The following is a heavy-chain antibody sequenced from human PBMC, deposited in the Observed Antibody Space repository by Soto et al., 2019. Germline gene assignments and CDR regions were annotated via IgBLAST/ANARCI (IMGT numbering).Heavy chain of an antibody. CDR1: GYSFTIYC. V-gene: IGHV5-51*01. D-gene: IGHD2-15*01. CDR3: ARHRWDCSGGSCHSWWFDP. CDR2: IYPGDSDT. J-gene: IGHJ5*02. Sequence: GESLKISCNGSGYSFTIYCIGLVRQMPGKGLDWMGIIYPGDSDTRYSPSFQGQVTISADKSISTAYLQWSSLKASDTAMYYCARHRWDCSGGSCHSWWFDPWGQGTLVTVSS.